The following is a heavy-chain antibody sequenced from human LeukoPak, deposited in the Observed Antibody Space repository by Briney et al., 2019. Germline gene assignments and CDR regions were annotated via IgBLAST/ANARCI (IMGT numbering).Heavy chain of an antibody. CDR1: GFPFSSYE. Sequence: GGSLRLSYAASGFPFSSYEMHWLRQAPGKGLEWVAHISGSSGNILYSDSVKGRFSVSRDNANNLLYLQMNSLRVEDTAVYYCAREKIPALVFDPWGQGTLVAVSP. J-gene: IGHJ5*02. D-gene: IGHD6-13*01. V-gene: IGHV3-48*03. CDR3: AREKIPALVFDP. CDR2: ISGSSGNI.